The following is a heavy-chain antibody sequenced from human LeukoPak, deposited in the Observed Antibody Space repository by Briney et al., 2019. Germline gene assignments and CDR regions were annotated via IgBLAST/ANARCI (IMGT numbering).Heavy chain of an antibody. CDR3: ARDTYCGGDCYPRPFDY. D-gene: IGHD2-21*02. CDR1: GGTFSSYA. J-gene: IGHJ4*02. Sequence: SVKVSCKASGGTFSSYAISWVRQAPGQGLEWLGRIIPILGIANYAQKFQGRVTITADKSTSTAYMELRSLRSDDTAVYYCARDTYCGGDCYPRPFDYWGQGTLVTVSS. V-gene: IGHV1-69*04. CDR2: IIPILGIA.